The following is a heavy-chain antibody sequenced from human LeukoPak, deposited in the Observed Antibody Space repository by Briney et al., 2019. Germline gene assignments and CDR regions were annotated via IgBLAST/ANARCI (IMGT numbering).Heavy chain of an antibody. J-gene: IGHJ4*02. CDR2: IKQDGSQK. V-gene: IGHV3-7*01. CDR3: ARDALVRTTRYYFDS. CDR1: GFTFSNYW. Sequence: GGSLRLSCAASGFTFSNYWVTWVRQAPGKGLEWVANIKQDGSQKYYLDSVKGRFTTSRDNGKNSLYLQMNDLRAEDTAVYYCARDALVRTTRYYFDSWGQGTLVTVSS. D-gene: IGHD1-26*01.